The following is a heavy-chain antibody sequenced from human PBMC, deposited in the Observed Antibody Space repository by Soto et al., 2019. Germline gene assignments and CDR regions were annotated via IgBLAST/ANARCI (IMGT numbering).Heavy chain of an antibody. CDR3: ASEVAYYDFWSGYYRYYGMGV. V-gene: IGHV6-1*01. CDR2: TYYRSKWYN. CDR1: GDSVSSNSAA. J-gene: IGHJ6*02. Sequence: SQTLSLTCAISGDSVSSNSAAWNWIRQSPSRGLEWLGRTYYRSKWYNDYAVSVKSRITINPDTSKNQFSLQLNSVTPEDTAVYYCASEVAYYDFWSGYYRYYGMGVWGQGTTVTVSS. D-gene: IGHD3-3*01.